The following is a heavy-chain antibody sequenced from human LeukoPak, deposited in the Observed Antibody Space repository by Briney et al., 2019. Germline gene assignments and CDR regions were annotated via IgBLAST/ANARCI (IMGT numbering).Heavy chain of an antibody. CDR2: ISSDGSDE. D-gene: IGHD2-8*02. V-gene: IGHV3-30*04. CDR3: AREKYCTATDCLHGRFYFDY. J-gene: IGHJ4*02. Sequence: GRSLRLSCAASGFPFSTYSVHWVRQAPGKGLEWVAVISSDGSDENYADSVKDRFTISRDNSENALFLQMDSPRPADTAVYYCAREKYCTATDCLHGRFYFDYWGQGVLVTVSS. CDR1: GFPFSTYS.